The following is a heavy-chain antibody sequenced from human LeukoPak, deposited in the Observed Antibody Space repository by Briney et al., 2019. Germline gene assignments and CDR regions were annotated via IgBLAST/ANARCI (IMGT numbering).Heavy chain of an antibody. D-gene: IGHD6-6*01. CDR1: GYTFTSHA. J-gene: IGHJ5*02. CDR3: ARSEYSKSIWFDP. CDR2: IKPDSGDT. Sequence: ASVKVSCKASGYTFTSHAISWVRQAPGLGLEWMGWIKPDSGDTGHAQKFQGRVVITRDNSIDTTYMELSSLTSEDTAVYYCARSEYSKSIWFDPWGQGTLVTVSS. V-gene: IGHV1-8*03.